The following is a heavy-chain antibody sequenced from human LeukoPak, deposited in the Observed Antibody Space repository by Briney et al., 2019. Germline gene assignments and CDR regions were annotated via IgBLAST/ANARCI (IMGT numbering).Heavy chain of an antibody. V-gene: IGHV3-21*01. CDR2: ISSSSSYI. Sequence: GGSLRLSCAASGFTFSSYSMNWVRQAPGKGLEWVSSISSSSSYIYYADSVKGRFTISRDNAKNSLYLQMNSLRAEDTAVYYCARDEWDSTSFIDYWGQGTLVTVSS. D-gene: IGHD6-6*01. CDR3: ARDEWDSTSFIDY. CDR1: GFTFSSYS. J-gene: IGHJ4*02.